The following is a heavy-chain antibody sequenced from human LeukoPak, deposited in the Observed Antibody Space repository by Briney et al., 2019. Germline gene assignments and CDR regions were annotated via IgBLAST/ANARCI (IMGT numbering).Heavy chain of an antibody. CDR1: GASISNDNW. Sequence: SETLSLTCAVSGASISNDNWWSWVRQPPGKGLEWIGEMHHGGTTHYNPSLESRVTISIDKSENQLSLKLNSVTATDTAVYYCARHGGFYFDSWGQGTLVTVSS. V-gene: IGHV4-4*02. J-gene: IGHJ4*02. D-gene: IGHD4-23*01. CDR3: ARHGGFYFDS. CDR2: MHHGGTT.